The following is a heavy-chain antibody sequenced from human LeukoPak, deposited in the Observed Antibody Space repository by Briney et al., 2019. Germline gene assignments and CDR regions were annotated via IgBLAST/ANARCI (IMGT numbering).Heavy chain of an antibody. J-gene: IGHJ4*02. CDR1: GGTFSSYA. V-gene: IGHV1-69*13. D-gene: IGHD1-1*01. CDR2: IIPIFGTA. Sequence: SVKVSCKASGGTFSSYAISWVRQAPGQGLEWMGGIIPIFGTANYAQKFQGRVTITADESTSTAYMELSSLRSGDTAVYYCARGNGESSQANYFDYWGQGTLVTVSS. CDR3: ARGNGESSQANYFDY.